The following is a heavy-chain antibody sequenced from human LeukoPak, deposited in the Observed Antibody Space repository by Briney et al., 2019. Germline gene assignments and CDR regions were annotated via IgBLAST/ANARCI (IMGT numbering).Heavy chain of an antibody. D-gene: IGHD3-10*01. CDR1: GDSISSYY. Sequence: KASETLSLTCTVSGDSISSYYWNWIRQPAGKGLDWIGRIYTSGSTNYNPSLKSRVTMSVDTSKNQFSLKLSSVTAADTAVYYCARDFYYGYPDAYYFDSWGQGTLATVSS. CDR2: IYTSGST. CDR3: ARDFYYGYPDAYYFDS. J-gene: IGHJ4*02. V-gene: IGHV4-4*07.